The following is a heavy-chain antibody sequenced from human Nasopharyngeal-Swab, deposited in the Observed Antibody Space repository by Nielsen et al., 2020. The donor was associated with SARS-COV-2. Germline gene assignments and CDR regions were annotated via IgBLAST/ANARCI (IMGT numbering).Heavy chain of an antibody. V-gene: IGHV1-18*01. Sequence: ASVKVSCKASGYTFTSYGISWVRQAPGQGLEWMGWISAYNGNTNYAQKLQGRVTMTTDTSTSTAYMELRSLRSDDTAVYYCARDPRGPRHIVVVTASDAFDIWGQGTMVTVSS. CDR3: ARDPRGPRHIVVVTASDAFDI. CDR2: ISAYNGNT. J-gene: IGHJ3*02. CDR1: GYTFTSYG. D-gene: IGHD2-21*02.